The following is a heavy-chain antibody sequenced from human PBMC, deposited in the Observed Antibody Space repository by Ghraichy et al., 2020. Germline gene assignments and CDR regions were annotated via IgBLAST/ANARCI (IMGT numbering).Heavy chain of an antibody. J-gene: IGHJ2*01. V-gene: IGHV1-69*05. Sequence: SVKVSCKASGGTFSSYAISWVRQAPGQGLEWMGGIIPIFGTANYAQKFQGRVTITTDESTSTAYMELSSLRSEDTAVYYCARDDYGGNSGYWYFDLWGRGTLVTVSS. D-gene: IGHD4-23*01. CDR1: GGTFSSYA. CDR3: ARDDYGGNSGYWYFDL. CDR2: IIPIFGTA.